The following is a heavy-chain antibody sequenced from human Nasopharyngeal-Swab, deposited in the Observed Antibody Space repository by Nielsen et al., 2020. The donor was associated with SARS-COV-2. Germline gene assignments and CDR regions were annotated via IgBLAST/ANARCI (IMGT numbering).Heavy chain of an antibody. D-gene: IGHD3-9*01. Sequence: SCAASGFTFDDYAMHWVRQAPGKGLEWVSGISWNSGSIGYADSVKGRFTISRDNAKNSLYLQMNSLRAEDTALYYCAKDMLRYFDWLVKYGMDVWGQGTTVTVSS. J-gene: IGHJ6*02. CDR3: AKDMLRYFDWLVKYGMDV. CDR2: ISWNSGSI. V-gene: IGHV3-9*01. CDR1: GFTFDDYA.